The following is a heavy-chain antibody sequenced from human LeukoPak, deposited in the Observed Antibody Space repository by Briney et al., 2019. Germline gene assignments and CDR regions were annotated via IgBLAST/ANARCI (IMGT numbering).Heavy chain of an antibody. D-gene: IGHD2-15*01. CDR2: MNPNSGNT. Sequence: GASVKVSCKASGYTFTSYDINWVRQATGQGLERMGWMNPNSGNTGYAQKFQGRVTMTRNSSITTAYMELSSLRSEDTAVYYCARRHGRCSDGSCYYADYWGQGTLVTVSS. CDR3: ARRHGRCSDGSCYYADY. J-gene: IGHJ4*02. V-gene: IGHV1-8*01. CDR1: GYTFTSYD.